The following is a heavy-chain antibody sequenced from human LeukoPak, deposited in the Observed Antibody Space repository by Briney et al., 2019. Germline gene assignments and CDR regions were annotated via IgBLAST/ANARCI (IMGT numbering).Heavy chain of an antibody. V-gene: IGHV1-2*02. CDR3: ARDPSTRYYSDY. D-gene: IGHD3-16*02. CDR1: GYTFTGYY. J-gene: IGHJ4*02. Sequence: ASVKVSCKASGYTFTGYYMHWVRQAPGQGLEWMGWIDPNSGGTKFAQYFQGRVTMTRDTPISTAYMELSRLTSDDTAVYFCARDPSTRYYSDYWGQGTLVTVSS. CDR2: IDPNSGGT.